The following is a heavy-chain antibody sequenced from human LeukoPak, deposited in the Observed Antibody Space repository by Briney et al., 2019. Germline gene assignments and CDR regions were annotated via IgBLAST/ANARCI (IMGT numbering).Heavy chain of an antibody. CDR2: TSGSGGST. Sequence: GGSLRLSCAASGFTFISYGMSWVRQAPGKGLEWVSATSGSGGSTYYADSVKGRFTISRDNSKNTVYLQMNSLSAEDEAVYYCVKDDGWVQYANWGQGTLVTVSS. CDR3: VKDDGWVQYAN. CDR1: GFTFISYG. V-gene: IGHV3-23*01. D-gene: IGHD5-24*01. J-gene: IGHJ4*02.